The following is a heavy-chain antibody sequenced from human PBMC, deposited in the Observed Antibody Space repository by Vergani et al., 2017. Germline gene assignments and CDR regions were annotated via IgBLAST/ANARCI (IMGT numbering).Heavy chain of an antibody. D-gene: IGHD4-17*01. Sequence: EVQLVQSGAEVKKPGATMKISCKVSGYTFTDHYMHWVKQAPGKGLEWMGLVDPEDGETIDAEKFKGRVTIAADASTDTAHLELSSLRSEDTAVYYCATPQTVTTGDMEVWGQGTTVIVSS. CDR2: VDPEDGET. V-gene: IGHV1-69-2*01. CDR3: ATPQTVTTGDMEV. J-gene: IGHJ6*02. CDR1: GYTFTDHY.